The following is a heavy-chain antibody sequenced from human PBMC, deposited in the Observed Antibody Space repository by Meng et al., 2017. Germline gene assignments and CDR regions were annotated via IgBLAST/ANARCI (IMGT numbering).Heavy chain of an antibody. Sequence: SGPEVTDPGASVKVSCKASGYTFTDYFLHWVRQAPGQGLEWMGWINPHSGGTYFAQNFQGRVTLTSDTSISTAYMELSRLRSDDTAMYYCARRVAVAGNTSRVRWFDPWGQGTLVTVSS. J-gene: IGHJ5*02. V-gene: IGHV1-2*02. D-gene: IGHD6-19*01. CDR3: ARRVAVAGNTSRVRWFDP. CDR2: INPHSGGT. CDR1: GYTFTDYF.